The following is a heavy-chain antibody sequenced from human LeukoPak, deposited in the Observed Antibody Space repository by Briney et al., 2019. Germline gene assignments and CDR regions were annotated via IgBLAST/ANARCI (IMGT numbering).Heavy chain of an antibody. CDR3: ARNSGSGSFYRWFDP. CDR1: GGSISSYY. Sequence: SETLSLTCTVSGGSISSYYWSWIRQPAGKGLERIGRIYTSGSTNYNPSLKSRVTMSVDTSKNQFSLKLSSVTAADTAVDYCARNSGSGSFYRWFDPWGQGTLVTVSS. J-gene: IGHJ5*02. D-gene: IGHD3-10*01. V-gene: IGHV4-4*07. CDR2: IYTSGST.